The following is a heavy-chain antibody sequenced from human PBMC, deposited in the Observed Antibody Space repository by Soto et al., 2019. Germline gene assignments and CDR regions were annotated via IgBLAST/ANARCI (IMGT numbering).Heavy chain of an antibody. CDR3: ARGFVETAMAFDH. Sequence: QVQLQESGPGLVKPSQTLCLACSVSGTSISSGGYFWSWIRQLPGKGLEWIGYIHYSGSTYYNPSVKTRVVMSMDKSKNDFYLRLNSVTAADTAAYYCARGFVETAMAFDHWGQGALVTVSS. D-gene: IGHD5-18*01. CDR2: IHYSGST. J-gene: IGHJ4*02. V-gene: IGHV4-31*03. CDR1: GTSISSGGYF.